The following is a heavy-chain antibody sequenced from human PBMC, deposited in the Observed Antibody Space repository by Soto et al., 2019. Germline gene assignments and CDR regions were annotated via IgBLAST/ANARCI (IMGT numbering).Heavy chain of an antibody. CDR2: IVVGSGNT. CDR3: AAASKVAHFPTMIGDDY. V-gene: IGHV1-58*01. J-gene: IGHJ4*02. CDR1: GFTFTSSA. D-gene: IGHD3-22*01. Sequence: GASVKVSCKASGFTFTSSAVQWVRQARGQRLEWIGWIVVGSGNTNYAQKFQERVTITRDMSTSTAYMELSSLRSEDTAVYYCAAASKVAHFPTMIGDDYWGQGTLVTVSS.